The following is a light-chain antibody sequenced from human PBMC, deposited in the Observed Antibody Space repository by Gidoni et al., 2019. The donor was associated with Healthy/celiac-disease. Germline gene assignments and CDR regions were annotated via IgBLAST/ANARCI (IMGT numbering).Light chain of an antibody. CDR3: CSYAGRHVV. V-gene: IGLV2-23*01. Sequence: YALTQPASVSGSPGQSITISCTGTSSDVGSYNLVSWYQQHPGKAPKLMIYEGSKRPSGVSNRFSGSKSGNTASLTISGLQAEDEADYYCCSYAGRHVVFGGGTKLTVL. CDR2: EGS. J-gene: IGLJ2*01. CDR1: SSDVGSYNL.